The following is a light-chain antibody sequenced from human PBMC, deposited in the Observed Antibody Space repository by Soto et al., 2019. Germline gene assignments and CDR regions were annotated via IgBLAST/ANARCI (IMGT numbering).Light chain of an antibody. V-gene: IGKV1D-12*01. CDR2: AAS. CDR3: QQADSFPLT. J-gene: IGKJ4*01. Sequence: DIQMTQSPSSVSASVGDRVIITCRACQGISSWLAWYQQKPGEAPKLLIFAASRLHSGVPSRFSGSGSGTDCPLTISDLQPEDFATSYCQQADSFPLTCGGGTKVEIK. CDR1: QGISSW.